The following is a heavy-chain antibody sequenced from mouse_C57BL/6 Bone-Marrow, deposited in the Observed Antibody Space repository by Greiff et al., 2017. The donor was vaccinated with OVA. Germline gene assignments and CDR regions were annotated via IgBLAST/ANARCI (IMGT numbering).Heavy chain of an antibody. J-gene: IGHJ3*01. CDR2: IHPNSGST. CDR3: ARRGYYYGSSTGFAY. Sequence: QVQLQQPGAELVKPGASVKLSCKASGYTFTSYWMHWVKQRPGQGLEWIGMIHPNSGSTNYNEKFKSKATLTVDKSSSTAYMQLSSLTSEDSAVYYCARRGYYYGSSTGFAYWGQGTLVTVSA. CDR1: GYTFTSYW. V-gene: IGHV1-64*01. D-gene: IGHD1-1*01.